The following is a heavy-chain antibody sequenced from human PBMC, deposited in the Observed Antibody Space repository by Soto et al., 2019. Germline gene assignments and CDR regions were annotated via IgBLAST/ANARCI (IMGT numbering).Heavy chain of an antibody. D-gene: IGHD5-12*01. CDR1: GASIAGGSYY. V-gene: IGHV4-30-4*01. Sequence: SETLSRPCAVSGASIAGGSYYWSWVRQPPGKGLEWIGYIPSRGRPFYNPSLTSRGTISADSSKNRLSLQLTSVTAADTAVYYCVRDQYSGYDFALWGQGNLVTVSS. CDR2: IPSRGRP. J-gene: IGHJ5*02. CDR3: VRDQYSGYDFAL.